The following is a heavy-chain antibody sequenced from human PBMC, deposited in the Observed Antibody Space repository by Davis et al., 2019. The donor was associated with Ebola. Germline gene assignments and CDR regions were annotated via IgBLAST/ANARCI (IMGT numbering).Heavy chain of an antibody. J-gene: IGHJ4*02. V-gene: IGHV3-73*01. CDR1: GFTFSGFA. CDR3: AKEGHLLSSDTPPYYFDY. Sequence: PGGSLRLSCAASGFTFSGFAMHWVRQASGKGLEWVGRIRSKANSYATAYAASVKGRFTISRDDSKNTAYLQMNSLKTEDTAVYYCAKEGHLLSSDTPPYYFDYWGQGTLVTVSS. D-gene: IGHD2-2*01. CDR2: IRSKANSYAT.